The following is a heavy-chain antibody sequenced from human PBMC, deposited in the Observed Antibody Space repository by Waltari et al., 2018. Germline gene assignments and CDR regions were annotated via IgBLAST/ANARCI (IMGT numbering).Heavy chain of an antibody. CDR1: GFTVGNNY. Sequence: EVQLVESGGGLIQPGGSLRLSCAVSGFTVGNNYMSWVRQAPGKGLEWISLIYSGGGIHYADSVKGRFTISRDSSKNTLYLQMNSPRVEDTAVYYCARDPPGVAVSGKGWGQGTLVTVSS. J-gene: IGHJ4*02. CDR3: ARDPPGVAVSGKG. D-gene: IGHD6-19*01. V-gene: IGHV3-53*01. CDR2: IYSGGGI.